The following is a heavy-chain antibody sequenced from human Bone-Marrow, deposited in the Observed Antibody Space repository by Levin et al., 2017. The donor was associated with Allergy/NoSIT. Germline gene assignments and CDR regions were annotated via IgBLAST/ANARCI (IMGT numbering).Heavy chain of an antibody. CDR1: GFTLNSYA. V-gene: IGHV3-23*01. CDR3: AKCSGEWELLREFDY. CDR2: ISDGGGSA. D-gene: IGHD1-26*01. Sequence: GESLKISCAASGFTLNSYAMSWVRQAPGKGLEWVSGISDGGGSAYYADSVKGRFTISRDNSKNTLYLQMNSLRAEDTALYYCAKCSGEWELLREFDYWGQGTLVTVSS. J-gene: IGHJ4*02.